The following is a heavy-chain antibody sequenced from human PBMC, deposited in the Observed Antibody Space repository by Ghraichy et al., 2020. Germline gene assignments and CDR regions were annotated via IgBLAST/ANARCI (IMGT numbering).Heavy chain of an antibody. J-gene: IGHJ3*02. D-gene: IGHD1-26*01. CDR3: ARSSVGATAFDI. CDR2: IYYSGST. V-gene: IGHV4-31*03. CDR1: GGSISSGGYY. Sequence: SETLSLTCTVSGGSISSGGYYWSWIRQHPGKGLEWIGYIYYSGSTYYNASLKSRVTISVDTSKNQFSLKLSSVTAADTAVYYCARSSVGATAFDIWGQGTMVTVSS.